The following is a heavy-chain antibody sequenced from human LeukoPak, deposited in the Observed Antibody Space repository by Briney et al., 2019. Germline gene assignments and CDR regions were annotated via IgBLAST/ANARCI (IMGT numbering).Heavy chain of an antibody. CDR1: GFTFSRYS. V-gene: IGHV3-21*01. D-gene: IGHD6-13*01. CDR3: ARVGRGMGIAVDY. CDR2: ISSGSSDI. J-gene: IGHJ4*02. Sequence: GGSLRLSCAVSGFTFSRYSMNWVRQAPGKGLEWVSFISSGSSDIYYADSVKGRFTISRDNAKNSLYLQMNSLRAEDTAVYYCARVGRGMGIAVDYWGQGTLVTVSS.